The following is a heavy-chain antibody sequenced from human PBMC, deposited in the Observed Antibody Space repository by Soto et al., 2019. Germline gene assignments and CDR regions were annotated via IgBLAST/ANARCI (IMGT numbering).Heavy chain of an antibody. CDR3: ARGPLLWGDV. Sequence: GASVKVSCKASGYTFTSYGISWVRQAPGQGLEWMGWINAGNGNTKYSQKFQGRVTITRDTSASTAYMELSSLRYEDTAVYYCARGPLLWGDVWGQGTMVTVSS. D-gene: IGHD3-10*01. V-gene: IGHV1-3*01. J-gene: IGHJ6*02. CDR1: GYTFTSYG. CDR2: INAGNGNT.